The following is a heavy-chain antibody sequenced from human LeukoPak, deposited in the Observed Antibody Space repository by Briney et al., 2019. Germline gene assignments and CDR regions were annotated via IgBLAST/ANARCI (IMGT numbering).Heavy chain of an antibody. J-gene: IGHJ4*02. CDR1: GGSVSSSSYY. CDR2: ISSSGSTI. Sequence: PSETLSLTCTVSGGSVSSSSYYWGWIRQAPGKGLEWVSYISSSGSTIYYADSVKGRFTISRDNAKNSLYLQMNSLRAEDTAVYYCARDRLRIFGVVTYMFDYWGQGTLVTVSS. CDR3: ARDRLRIFGVVTYMFDY. D-gene: IGHD3-3*01. V-gene: IGHV3-11*01.